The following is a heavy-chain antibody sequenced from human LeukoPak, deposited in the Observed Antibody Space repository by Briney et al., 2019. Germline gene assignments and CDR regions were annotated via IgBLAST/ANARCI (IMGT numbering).Heavy chain of an antibody. Sequence: PGGSLRLSCAASGFIFSGYWMSWVRQTPGKGLEWVANIKQDGSVKNSVDSMKGRFTISRDNTKKSLYLEMNSLKAEDTAVYYFVRGGANFDLWGQGTLVTVSS. D-gene: IGHD3-16*01. CDR1: GFIFSGYW. J-gene: IGHJ4*02. CDR3: VRGGANFDL. V-gene: IGHV3-7*03. CDR2: IKQDGSVK.